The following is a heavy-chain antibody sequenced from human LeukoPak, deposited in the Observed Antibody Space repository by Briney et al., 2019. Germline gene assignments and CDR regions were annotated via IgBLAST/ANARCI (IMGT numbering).Heavy chain of an antibody. CDR2: IYSGGST. V-gene: IGHV3-53*01. CDR1: GFTVSSNY. J-gene: IGHJ4*02. D-gene: IGHD6-13*01. Sequence: GSLRLSCAASGFTVSSNYMSWVRQAPGKGLEWVSVIYSGGSTYYADSVKGRFTISRDNSKNTLYLQMNSLRAEDTAVYYCARGGNSSSWSPWNYWGQGTLVTVSS. CDR3: ARGGNSSSWSPWNY.